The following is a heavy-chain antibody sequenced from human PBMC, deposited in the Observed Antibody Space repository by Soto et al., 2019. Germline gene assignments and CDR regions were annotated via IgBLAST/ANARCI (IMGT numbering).Heavy chain of an antibody. CDR2: IYYIGSA. CDR1: GGSISSYC. D-gene: IGHD3-3*01. J-gene: IGHJ3*02. V-gene: IGHV4-59*01. Sequence: SETLSLTCTVSGGSISSYCWSWIRQPPGKGLEWIGYIYYIGSANYNPSLKSRITISVDTSKNQFSLKLSSVTAADTAVYYCARIPSFGVVIMPPDIWGQGTMVTVS. CDR3: ARIPSFGVVIMPPDI.